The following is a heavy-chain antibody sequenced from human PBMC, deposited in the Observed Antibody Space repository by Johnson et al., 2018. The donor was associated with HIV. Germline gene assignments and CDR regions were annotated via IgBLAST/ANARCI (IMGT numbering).Heavy chain of an antibody. Sequence: VQLVESGGGLVQPGGSLRLSCAASGFTFSSYWMSWVRQAPGKGLEWVANIKQDGSEKYYVDSVKGRFTISSDNAKNSLYLQMNSLRAEDTAVYYCARFDGFITTLRVIGDAFDVWGQGTMVTVSS. CDR2: IKQDGSEK. D-gene: IGHD3-22*01. CDR1: GFTFSSYW. V-gene: IGHV3-7*02. CDR3: ARFDGFITTLRVIGDAFDV. J-gene: IGHJ3*01.